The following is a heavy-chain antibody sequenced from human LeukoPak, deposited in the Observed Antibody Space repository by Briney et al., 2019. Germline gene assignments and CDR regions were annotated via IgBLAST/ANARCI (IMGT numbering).Heavy chain of an antibody. V-gene: IGHV4-38-2*02. CDR3: AREIIVARGAFDI. CDR2: IYHSGST. Sequence: SETLSLTCAVSGYSISSGYYWGWIRQPPGKGLEWIGSIYHSGSTNYNPSLKSRVTISVDTSKNQFSLKLSSVTAADTAVYYCAREIIVARGAFDIWGQGTMVTVSS. J-gene: IGHJ3*02. D-gene: IGHD5-12*01. CDR1: GYSISSGYY.